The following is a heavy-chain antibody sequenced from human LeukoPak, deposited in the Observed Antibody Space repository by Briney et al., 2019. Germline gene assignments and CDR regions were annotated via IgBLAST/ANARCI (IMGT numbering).Heavy chain of an antibody. V-gene: IGHV4-39*07. D-gene: IGHD2-8*01. CDR2: IYYSGST. CDR3: ARGQGVI. J-gene: IGHJ3*02. Sequence: SETLSLTCTVSGGSISSSSYYWGWIRQPPGKGLEWIGSIYYSGSTYYNPSLKSRVTISVDTSKNQFSLKLSSVTAADTAVYYCARGQGVIWGQGTMVTVSS. CDR1: GGSISSSSYY.